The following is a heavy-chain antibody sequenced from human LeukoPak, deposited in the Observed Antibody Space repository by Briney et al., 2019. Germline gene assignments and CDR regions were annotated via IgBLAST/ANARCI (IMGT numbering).Heavy chain of an antibody. D-gene: IGHD6-13*01. CDR1: GFTFDDYG. CDR2: ISSSSSYI. CDR3: ARDPPLGIAATGIDAFDI. V-gene: IGHV3-21*01. J-gene: IGHJ3*02. Sequence: GGSLRLSCAASGFTFDDYGMNWVRQAPGKGLEWVSSISSSSSYIYYADSVKGRFTISRDNAKNSLYLQMNSLRAEDTAVHYCARDPPLGIAATGIDAFDIWGQGTMVTVSS.